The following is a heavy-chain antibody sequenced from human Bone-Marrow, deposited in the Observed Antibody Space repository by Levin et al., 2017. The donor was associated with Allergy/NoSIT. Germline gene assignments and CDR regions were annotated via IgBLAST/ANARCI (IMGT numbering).Heavy chain of an antibody. D-gene: IGHD5-18*01. CDR2: LSSSGGAT. J-gene: IGHJ6*02. V-gene: IGHV3-23*01. CDR1: GFTFSSYA. Sequence: PGGSLRLSCAASGFTFSSYAMTWVRQAPGKGLEWVSSLSSSGGATYLADSVKGRFTVSRDNSKNTLYLQLNSLRAEDTAVYYCAKVRPIQQWYPYYYYGMDVWGQGTTVTVSS. CDR3: AKVRPIQQWYPYYYYGMDV.